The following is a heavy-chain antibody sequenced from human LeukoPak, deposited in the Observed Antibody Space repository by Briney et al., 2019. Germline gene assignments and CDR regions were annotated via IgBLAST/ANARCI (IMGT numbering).Heavy chain of an antibody. J-gene: IGHJ4*02. CDR1: GFTFSNYW. CDR3: ARRAGAYSHPYDY. D-gene: IGHD4/OR15-4a*01. Sequence: GGSLRLSCAASGFTFSNYWMHWVRQDPGKGLEWVSFIYSDNTHYSDSVKGRFTISRDNSKNTLYLQMNSLRAEDTAMYYCARRAGAYSHPYDYWGQGTLVTVS. CDR2: IYSDNT. V-gene: IGHV3-53*01.